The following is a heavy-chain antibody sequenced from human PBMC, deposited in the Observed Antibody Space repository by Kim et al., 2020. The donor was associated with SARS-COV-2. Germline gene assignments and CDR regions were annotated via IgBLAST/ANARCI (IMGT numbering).Heavy chain of an antibody. CDR3: ASQWLVQGGLDY. CDR2: IIPIFGTA. J-gene: IGHJ4*02. V-gene: IGHV1-69*13. CDR1: GGTFSSYA. Sequence: SVKVSCKASGGTFSSYAISWVRQAPGQGLEWMGGIIPIFGTANYALKFQGRVTITADESTSTAYMELSSLRSEDTAVYYCASQWLVQGGLDYWGQGTLVTVSS. D-gene: IGHD6-19*01.